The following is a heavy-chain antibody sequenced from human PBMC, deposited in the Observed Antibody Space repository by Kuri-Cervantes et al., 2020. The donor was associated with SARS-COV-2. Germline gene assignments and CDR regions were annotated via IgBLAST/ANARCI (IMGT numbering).Heavy chain of an antibody. J-gene: IGHJ3*02. D-gene: IGHD1-26*01. V-gene: IGHV4-39*07. Sequence: SETLSLTCTVSGGSISSSSYYWGWIRQPPGKGLEWIGSIYYSGGTYYNPSLKSRVTISVDTSKNQFSLKLSSVTAADTAVYYCASGSHYGLDAFDIWGQGTMVTVSS. CDR2: IYYSGGT. CDR3: ASGSHYGLDAFDI. CDR1: GGSISSSSYY.